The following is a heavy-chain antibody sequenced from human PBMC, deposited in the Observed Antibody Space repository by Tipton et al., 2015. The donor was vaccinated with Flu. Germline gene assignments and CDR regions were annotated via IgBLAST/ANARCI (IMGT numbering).Heavy chain of an antibody. CDR2: IYTSGST. J-gene: IGHJ6*03. D-gene: IGHD6-19*01. V-gene: IGHV4-4*07. Sequence: TLSLTCTVSGGSISSYYWSWIRQPAGKGLEWIGRIYTSGSTNYNPSLKSRVTMSVDTSKNQFSLKLSSVTAADTAVYYCARDTRSPRHYYYYYMDVWGKGTTVTVSS. CDR1: GGSISSYY. CDR3: ARDTRSPRHYYYYYMDV.